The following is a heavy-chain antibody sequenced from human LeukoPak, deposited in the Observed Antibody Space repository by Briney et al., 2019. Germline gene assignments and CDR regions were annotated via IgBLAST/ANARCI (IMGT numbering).Heavy chain of an antibody. CDR2: FDPEDGET. J-gene: IGHJ4*02. CDR3: ATDHYYDSSGYPRLLPDY. V-gene: IGHV1-24*01. D-gene: IGHD3-22*01. Sequence: ASVKVSCKVSGYTLTELSMHWERQAPGKGLEWMGGFDPEDGETIYAQKFQGRVTMTEDTSTDTAYMELSSLRSEDTAVYYCATDHYYDSSGYPRLLPDYWGQGTLVTLSS. CDR1: GYTLTELS.